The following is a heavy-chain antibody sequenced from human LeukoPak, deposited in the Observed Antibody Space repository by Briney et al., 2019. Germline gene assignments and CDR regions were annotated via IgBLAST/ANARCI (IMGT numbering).Heavy chain of an antibody. CDR2: INHSGST. CDR1: GGSFSGYY. J-gene: IGHJ6*02. Sequence: PSETLSLTCAVYGGSFSGYYWSWIRQPPGKGLEWIGEINHSGSTYYNPSLKSRVTISVDRSKNQFSLKLSSVTAADTAVYYCARGLDGMDVWGQGTTVTVSS. CDR3: ARGLDGMDV. V-gene: IGHV4-34*01.